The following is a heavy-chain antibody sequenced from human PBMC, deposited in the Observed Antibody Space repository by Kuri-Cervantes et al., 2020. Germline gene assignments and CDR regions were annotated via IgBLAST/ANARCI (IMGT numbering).Heavy chain of an antibody. CDR3: ARDFAETYYYNSSGDAFDI. Sequence: SVKVSCKASGYTFTNYGISWVRQAPGQGLEWMGGIIPIFGTANYAQKFQGRVTITADESTSTAYMELSSLRSEDTAVYYCARDFAETYYYNSSGDAFDIWGQGTMVTVSS. V-gene: IGHV1-69*13. CDR1: GYTFTNYG. CDR2: IIPIFGTA. D-gene: IGHD3-22*01. J-gene: IGHJ3*02.